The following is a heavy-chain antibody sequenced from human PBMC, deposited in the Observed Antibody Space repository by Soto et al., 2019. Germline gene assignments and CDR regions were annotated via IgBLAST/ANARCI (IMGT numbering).Heavy chain of an antibody. D-gene: IGHD2-8*01. CDR1: GFTFSDYA. V-gene: IGHV3-30-3*01. CDR3: ARAPRRYCTSLSCLGLYGLDV. J-gene: IGHJ6*02. Sequence: LRLSCAASGFTFSDYAMHLVRHVPGHCLEWVVVISFDGNIKYDADSVKGRFTISRDNSKNTLFLQMDSLKGEDTAVYSCARAPRRYCTSLSCLGLYGLDVWGQGTAVTVSS. CDR2: ISFDGNIK.